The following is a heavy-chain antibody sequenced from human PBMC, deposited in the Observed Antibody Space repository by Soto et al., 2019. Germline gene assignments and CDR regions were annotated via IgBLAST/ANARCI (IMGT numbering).Heavy chain of an antibody. CDR2: ISWNSGSI. CDR3: AKAYYDILTGYPSLNY. CDR1: GFTFDDYA. J-gene: IGHJ4*02. D-gene: IGHD3-9*01. V-gene: IGHV3-9*01. Sequence: GGSLSLSCAASGFTFDDYAMHWVRQAPGKGLEWVSGISWNSGSIGYADSVKGRFTISRDNAKNSLYLQMNSLRAEDTALYYCAKAYYDILTGYPSLNYWGQGTLVTVSS.